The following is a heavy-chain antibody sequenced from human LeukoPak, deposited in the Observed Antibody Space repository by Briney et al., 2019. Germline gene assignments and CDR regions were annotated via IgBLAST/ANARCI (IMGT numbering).Heavy chain of an antibody. CDR1: GFTSSSYA. CDR2: ISGSGGST. V-gene: IGHV3-23*01. CDR3: AKSGHYDSSGYLY. Sequence: PGGSLRLSCAASGFTSSSYAMSWVRQAPGKGLEWVSAISGSGGSTYYADSVKGRFTISRDNSKNTLYLQMNSLRAEDTAVYYCAKSGHYDSSGYLYWGQGTLVTVSS. J-gene: IGHJ4*02. D-gene: IGHD3-22*01.